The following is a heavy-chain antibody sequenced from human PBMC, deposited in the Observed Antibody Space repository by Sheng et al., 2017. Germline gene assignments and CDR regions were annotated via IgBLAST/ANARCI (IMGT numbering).Heavy chain of an antibody. V-gene: IGHV1-2*06. CDR1: GYTFTGYY. J-gene: IGHJ4*02. D-gene: IGHD2-2*01. Sequence: QVQLVQSGAEMKKPGASVKVSCKASGYTFTGYYMHWVRQAPGQGLEWMGRINPNSGGTNYAQKFQGRVTMTRDTSISTAYMELSRLRSDDTAVYYCARGGDIVVVPAPYDYWGQGTLVTVSS. CDR2: INPNSGGT. CDR3: ARGGDIVVVPAPYDY.